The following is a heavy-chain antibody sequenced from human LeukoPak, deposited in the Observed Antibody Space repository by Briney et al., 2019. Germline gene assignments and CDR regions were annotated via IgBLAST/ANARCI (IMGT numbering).Heavy chain of an antibody. V-gene: IGHV3-9*01. CDR3: AKDMGHLDYYYYGMDV. CDR2: ISWNSGSI. Sequence: GGSLRLSCAASGFTFDDYAMHWVRQALGKGLEWVSGISWNSGSIGYADSVKGRFTISRDNAKNSLYLQMNSLRAEDTALYYCAKDMGHLDYYYYGMDVWGQGTTVTVSS. CDR1: GFTFDDYA. J-gene: IGHJ6*02.